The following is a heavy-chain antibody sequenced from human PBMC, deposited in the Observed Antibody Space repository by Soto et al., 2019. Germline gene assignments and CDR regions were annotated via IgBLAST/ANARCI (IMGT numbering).Heavy chain of an antibody. CDR1: GGSFSGYY. V-gene: IGHV4-34*01. D-gene: IGHD2-2*01. CDR3: ARVIVVPAAIRGNWFDP. CDR2: INHSGST. Sequence: QVQLQQWGAGLLKPSETLSLTCAVYGGSFSGYYWSWIRQPPGKGLEWIGEINHSGSTNYNPSLKSPVTISVGTSNNQFSLKRSSVTAADTAVYYCARVIVVPAAIRGNWFDPWGQGTLVTVSS. J-gene: IGHJ5*02.